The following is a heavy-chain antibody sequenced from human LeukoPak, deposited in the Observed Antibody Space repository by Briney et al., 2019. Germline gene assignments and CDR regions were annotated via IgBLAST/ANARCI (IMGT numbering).Heavy chain of an antibody. V-gene: IGHV4-30-2*01. D-gene: IGHD3-10*01. CDR2: IYHSGST. J-gene: IGHJ4*02. CDR3: ARDKKGGFYGSGSYPYDY. CDR1: GGSISSGGYY. Sequence: SETLSLTCTVSGGSISSGGYYWSWIRQPPGKGLEWIGYIYHSGSTYYNPSLKSRVTISVDRSKNQFSLKLSSVTAADTAVYYCARDKKGGFYGSGSYPYDYWGQGTLVTVSS.